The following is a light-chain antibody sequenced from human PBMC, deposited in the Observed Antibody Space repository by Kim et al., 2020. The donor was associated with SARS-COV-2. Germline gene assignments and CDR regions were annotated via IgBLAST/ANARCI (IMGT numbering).Light chain of an antibody. V-gene: IGKV1-8*01. CDR1: KGISSY. CDR3: QQYYSYPYT. CDR2: AAS. Sequence: SASPGDRVTITCRASKGISSYLAWYQRKPGIAPKLLIYAASTLHSGVTSRFSGSGSGTDCTLTISCLQSEDVATYYYQQYYSYPYTFGQGTKLEI. J-gene: IGKJ2*01.